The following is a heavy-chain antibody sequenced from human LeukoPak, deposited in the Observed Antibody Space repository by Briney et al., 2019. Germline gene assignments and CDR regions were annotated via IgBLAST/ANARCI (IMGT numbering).Heavy chain of an antibody. D-gene: IGHD1-1*01. V-gene: IGHV1-2*02. CDR2: INPNSGGA. CDR3: ARGSSVRDWFDL. CDR1: GYTFTGYF. Sequence: ASLKVSCKASGYTFTGYFMNWVRQAPGQGLEWMGWINPNSGGANYAQKFQGRVTMTRDTSISTAYMELSSLISDDTAVYYCARGSSVRDWFDLWGQGTLVTVSS. J-gene: IGHJ5*02.